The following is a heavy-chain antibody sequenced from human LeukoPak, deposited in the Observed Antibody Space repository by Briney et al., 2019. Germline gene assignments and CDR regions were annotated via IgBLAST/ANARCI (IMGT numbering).Heavy chain of an antibody. CDR1: GFTFSTFA. CDR3: ARLELGWGAYYYYGMDV. D-gene: IGHD3-10*01. V-gene: IGHV3-21*06. J-gene: IGHJ6*02. CDR2: ITGAGSTT. Sequence: GGSLRLSCAASGFTFSTFAMSWVRQDPGRGLEWVSSITGAGSTTYYPESVKGRFTISRDNAKNSLFLQMNTLKAEDTAVYYCARLELGWGAYYYYGMDVWGQGTTVTVSS.